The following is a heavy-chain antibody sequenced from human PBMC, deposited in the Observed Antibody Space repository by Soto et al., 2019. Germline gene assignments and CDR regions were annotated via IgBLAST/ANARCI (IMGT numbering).Heavy chain of an antibody. CDR1: GYTFTSYG. V-gene: IGHV1-18*01. Sequence: ASVKVSCKASGYTFTSYGISWVRQAPGQGHEWMGWISAYNGNTNYAQKLQGRVTITTDTSTSTAYMELSSLRSEDTAVYYCAREDENDLDYWGQGTLVTVSS. CDR2: ISAYNGNT. J-gene: IGHJ4*02. D-gene: IGHD1-1*01. CDR3: AREDENDLDY.